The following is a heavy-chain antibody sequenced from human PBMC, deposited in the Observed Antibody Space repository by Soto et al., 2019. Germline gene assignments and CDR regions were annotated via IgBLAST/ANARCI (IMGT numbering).Heavy chain of an antibody. V-gene: IGHV1-18*01. J-gene: IGHJ6*02. CDR2: ISAYNGNT. CDR3: ARVGGGTGWLGHYYYYGMDV. Sequence: ASVKVSCKASGYTFTSYGISWVRQAPGQGLEWMGWISAYNGNTNYAQKLQGRVTMTTDTSTSTAYMELRSLSSDDTAVYYCARVGGGTGWLGHYYYYGMDVWGQGTTVTVSS. CDR1: GYTFTSYG. D-gene: IGHD6-19*01.